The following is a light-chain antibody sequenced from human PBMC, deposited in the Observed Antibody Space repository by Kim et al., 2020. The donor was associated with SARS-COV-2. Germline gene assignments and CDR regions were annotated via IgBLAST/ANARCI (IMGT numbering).Light chain of an antibody. CDR1: KLGDKY. V-gene: IGLV3-1*01. J-gene: IGLJ2*01. CDR3: QAWDSSTVV. CDR2: QDS. Sequence: SYELTQPPSVSVSPGQTASITCSGDKLGDKYACWYQQKPGQSPVVVIHQDSKRPSGIPERFSGSNSGNTATLTISGTQAMDEADYYCQAWDSSTVVFGGATQLTVL.